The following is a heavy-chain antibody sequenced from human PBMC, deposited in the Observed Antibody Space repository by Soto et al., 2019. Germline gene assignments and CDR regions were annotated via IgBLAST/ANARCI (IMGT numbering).Heavy chain of an antibody. V-gene: IGHV4-39*01. CDR3: ARHVEDTAMVTNDY. J-gene: IGHJ4*02. CDR2: IYYSGSA. CDR1: GGSISSSIYY. Sequence: SETRSLTCTVSGGSISSSIYYWVGIRQPPGKVLDWIGSIYYSGSAYYNPSLKSRVTISVDTPKNQFSLKLSSVTAADTAVYYCARHVEDTAMVTNDYWGQGTLVTVSS. D-gene: IGHD5-18*01.